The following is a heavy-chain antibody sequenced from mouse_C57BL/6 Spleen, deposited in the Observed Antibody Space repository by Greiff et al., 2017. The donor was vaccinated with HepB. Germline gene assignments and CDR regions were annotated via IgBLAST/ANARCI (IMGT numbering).Heavy chain of an antibody. J-gene: IGHJ4*01. Sequence: VQLQQSGAELVRPGASVKLSCTASGFNIKDDYMHWVKQRPEQGLEWIGWIDPENGDTEYASKFQGKATITADTSSNTAYLQLSSLTSEDTAVYYCTDSSGYVAMDYWGQGTSVTVSS. D-gene: IGHD3-2*02. CDR1: GFNIKDDY. CDR3: TDSSGYVAMDY. V-gene: IGHV14-4*01. CDR2: IDPENGDT.